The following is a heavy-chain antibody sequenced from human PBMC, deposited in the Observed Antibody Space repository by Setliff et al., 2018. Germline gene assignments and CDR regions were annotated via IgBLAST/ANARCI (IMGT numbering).Heavy chain of an antibody. CDR2: IAPYNGNT. J-gene: IGHJ4*02. Sequence: ASVKVSCKTSGYNFITFGISWVRQAPGQGLEWLGWIAPYNGNTDYAQKFQGRVTMTTDTSTNTAHMELRSLTSADTTIYYCTRGPGPWVVVAMPFDCWGQGTLVTVSS. CDR3: TRGPGPWVVVAMPFDC. D-gene: IGHD5-12*01. CDR1: GYNFITFG. V-gene: IGHV1-18*01.